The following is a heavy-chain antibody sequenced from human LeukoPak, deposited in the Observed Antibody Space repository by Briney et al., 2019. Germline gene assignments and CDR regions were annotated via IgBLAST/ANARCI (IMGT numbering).Heavy chain of an antibody. CDR1: GASISSGNAY. J-gene: IGHJ4*02. CDR3: ARDYLY. V-gene: IGHV4-30-4*01. Sequence: PSETLSLTCTVSGASISSGNAYWSWIRQPPGKGLEWIGHIYYGGSTYYNPSLKSRLNISVDTSKNQFSLKLNSVTAADTAVYYCARDYLYWGQGTLVIVSS. CDR2: IYYGGST.